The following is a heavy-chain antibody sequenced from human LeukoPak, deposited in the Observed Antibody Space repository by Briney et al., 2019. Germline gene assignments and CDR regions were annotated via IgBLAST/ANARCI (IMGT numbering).Heavy chain of an antibody. Sequence: ASVKVSCKASGFTFTTYGISWVRQAPGQGLEWMGWISTYNGNTNTDYAQKLQGRVTMTTDTSTSTAYMELRSLRSEDTAVYYCARVLRYFDSNQGNAFDIWGQGTMVTVPS. CDR2: ISTYNGNT. D-gene: IGHD3-9*01. CDR3: ARVLRYFDSNQGNAFDI. CDR1: GFTFTTYG. J-gene: IGHJ3*02. V-gene: IGHV1-18*01.